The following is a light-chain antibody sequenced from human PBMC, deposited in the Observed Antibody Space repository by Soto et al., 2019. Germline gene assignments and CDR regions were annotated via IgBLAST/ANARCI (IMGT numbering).Light chain of an antibody. J-gene: IGKJ5*01. Sequence: EIVLTQSPATLSLSPGERVTLSCRASQSVRIYLAWCRQKPGQPPRLLIYDTSNRATGIPARISGSGSGTESTLTTSNPEHKDVAVYYFKQRSSWTQITFGQGTRLDIK. CDR2: DTS. V-gene: IGKV3-11*01. CDR3: KQRSSWTQIT. CDR1: QSVRIY.